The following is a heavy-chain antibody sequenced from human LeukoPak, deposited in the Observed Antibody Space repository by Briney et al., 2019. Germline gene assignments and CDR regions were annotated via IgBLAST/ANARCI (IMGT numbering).Heavy chain of an antibody. CDR3: TTDGVGVEGATYDN. Sequence: PGGSLRLSCAASGFTFSNAWMAWVRQAPGKGPEWVGRIKAKAHGGTIEYAAPVKGRFTISRDDSKNTLYLQMNSLKTEDTAVYYCTTDGVGVEGATYDNWGQGTLVSVSS. D-gene: IGHD1-26*01. J-gene: IGHJ4*02. V-gene: IGHV3-15*01. CDR2: IKAKAHGGTI. CDR1: GFTFSNAW.